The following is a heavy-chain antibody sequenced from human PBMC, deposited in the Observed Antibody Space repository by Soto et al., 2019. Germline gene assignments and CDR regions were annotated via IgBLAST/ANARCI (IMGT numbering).Heavy chain of an antibody. CDR2: TYYRSKWYN. Sequence: PSQTLSLTCAISGDSVSGNSATWNWIRQSPSRGLEWLGRTYYRSKWYNDYAVFLKGRLTINPDTAKNQFSLHLNSVTPEDTAIYYCARAMPMIFGIVMVFDSWDLGTLVTVSS. CDR1: GDSVSGNSAT. CDR3: ARAMPMIFGIVMVFDS. D-gene: IGHD3-3*01. V-gene: IGHV6-1*01. J-gene: IGHJ4*02.